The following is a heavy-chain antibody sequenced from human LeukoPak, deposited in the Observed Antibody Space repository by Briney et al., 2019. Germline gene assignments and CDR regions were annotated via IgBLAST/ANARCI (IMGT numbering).Heavy chain of an antibody. CDR3: ARSREAASGTPHYFDY. CDR2: IYYSGIS. Sequence: SETLPLTCTVSGGSISTYYWSWVRQPPGKGLEWIAYIYYSGISNYNPSLKSRVTMSVDTSKNQFSLNLGSVTAADTAVYYCARSREAASGTPHYFDYWGQGALVTVSS. CDR1: GGSISTYY. J-gene: IGHJ4*02. V-gene: IGHV4-59*08. D-gene: IGHD6-13*01.